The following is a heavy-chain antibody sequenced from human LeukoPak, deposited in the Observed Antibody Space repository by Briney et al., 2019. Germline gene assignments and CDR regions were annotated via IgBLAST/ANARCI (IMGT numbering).Heavy chain of an antibody. CDR2: IYYSGST. CDR1: GGSISSYY. J-gene: IGHJ6*03. V-gene: IGHV4-59*01. Sequence: PSETLSLTCTVSGGSISSYYWSWIRQPPGKGLEWLGYIYYSGSTNYNPSLKSRVTISVDTSKNQFSLKLSSVTAADTAVYYCARDLSYGSGRGYYYYYMDVWGKGTTVTVSS. CDR3: ARDLSYGSGRGYYYYYMDV. D-gene: IGHD3-10*01.